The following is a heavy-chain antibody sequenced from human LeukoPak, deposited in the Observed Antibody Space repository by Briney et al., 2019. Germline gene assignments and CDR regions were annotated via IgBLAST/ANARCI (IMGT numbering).Heavy chain of an antibody. CDR3: TAGSSNYFYSYRDV. D-gene: IGHD3-10*01. CDR1: AYSFSSCW. J-gene: IGHJ6*03. V-gene: IGHV5-51*01. Sequence: GESLKISCQGSAYSFSSCWLGWVRQMPGKGLEWVGIIYPDDSDTRYSPSFQGQVTISADKSISTAYLQWSGLQASDTGIYISTAGSSNYFYSYRDVWGKGTTVTVSS. CDR2: IYPDDSDT.